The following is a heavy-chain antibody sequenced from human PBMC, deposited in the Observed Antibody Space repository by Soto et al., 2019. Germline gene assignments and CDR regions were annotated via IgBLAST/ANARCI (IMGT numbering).Heavy chain of an antibody. CDR2: INHSGST. Sequence: SETLSLTCAVYGGSFSGYYWSWIRQPPGKGLEWIGEINHSGSTNYNPSLKSRVTISVDTSKNQFSLKLSSVTAADTAVYYCARGRVTMVRGVIGIYNWFDPWGQGTLGTVSS. D-gene: IGHD3-10*01. J-gene: IGHJ5*02. V-gene: IGHV4-34*01. CDR1: GGSFSGYY. CDR3: ARGRVTMVRGVIGIYNWFDP.